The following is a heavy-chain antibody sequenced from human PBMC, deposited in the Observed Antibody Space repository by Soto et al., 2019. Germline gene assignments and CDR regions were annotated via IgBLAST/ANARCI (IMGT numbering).Heavy chain of an antibody. V-gene: IGHV3-53*01. CDR1: GFTVSSNY. D-gene: IGHD3-10*01. J-gene: IGHJ6*02. CDR2: IYSGGST. Sequence: EVQLVESGGGLIQPGGSLRLSCAASGFTVSSNYMSWVRQAPGKGLEWVSVIYSGGSTYYADSVKGRFTISRDNSKNTLYLQMNSVRAEDTAVYYCARDSFYGSGYYYGMDVWGRGTTVTVSS. CDR3: ARDSFYGSGYYYGMDV.